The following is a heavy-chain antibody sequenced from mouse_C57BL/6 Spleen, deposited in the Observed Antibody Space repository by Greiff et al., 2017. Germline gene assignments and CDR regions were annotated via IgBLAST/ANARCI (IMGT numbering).Heavy chain of an antibody. Sequence: DAGGGLVQPKGSLKLSCAASGFSFNTYAMNWVRQAPGKGLEWVARIRSKSNNYATYYADSVKDRFTISRDDSESMLYLQMNNLKTEDTAMYYCVRQGVAGKYYAMDYWGQGTSVTVSS. CDR3: VRQGVAGKYYAMDY. J-gene: IGHJ4*01. D-gene: IGHD1-1*01. V-gene: IGHV10-1*01. CDR1: GFSFNTYA. CDR2: IRSKSNNYAT.